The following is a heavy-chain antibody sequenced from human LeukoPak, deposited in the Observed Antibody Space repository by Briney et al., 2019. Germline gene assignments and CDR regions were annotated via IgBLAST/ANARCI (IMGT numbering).Heavy chain of an antibody. Sequence: SETLSLTCTVSGGSISSSSYYWGWIRQPPGKGLEWIGTISHSGSTRYNPSLKSRVTISVDTSKNQFSLKLSSVTAADTAVYYCARRSDCTSTSCYRGFDYWGQGTLVTVSS. CDR2: ISHSGST. J-gene: IGHJ4*02. CDR3: ARRSDCTSTSCYRGFDY. D-gene: IGHD2-2*01. CDR1: GGSISSSSYY. V-gene: IGHV4-39*07.